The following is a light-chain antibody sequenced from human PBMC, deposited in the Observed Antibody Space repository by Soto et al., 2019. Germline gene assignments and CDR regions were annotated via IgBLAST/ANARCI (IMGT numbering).Light chain of an antibody. CDR3: SSYTSSGTGGYF. CDR1: SSDVGGYKY. CDR2: EVS. Sequence: HSALTQPASVSGSPGQSITISCTGTSSDVGGYKYVSWYQQDPGKAPKLMIYEVSNRPSGVSTRFSGSKSGNTASLTISGLQAEDEADYYCSSYTSSGTGGYFFGTGTKLTVL. V-gene: IGLV2-14*01. J-gene: IGLJ1*01.